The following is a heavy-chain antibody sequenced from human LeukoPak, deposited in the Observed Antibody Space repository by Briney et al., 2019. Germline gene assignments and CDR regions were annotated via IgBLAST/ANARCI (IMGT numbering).Heavy chain of an antibody. CDR2: IIPIFGTA. Sequence: EASVTVSCKASGGTFSSYAISWVRQAPGQGLEWMGGIIPIFGTANYAQKFQGRVTITADESTSTAYMELSSLRSEDTAVYYCASPRAYCSSTSCYEFDYWGQGTLVTVSS. CDR3: ASPRAYCSSTSCYEFDY. D-gene: IGHD2-2*01. CDR1: GGTFSSYA. J-gene: IGHJ4*02. V-gene: IGHV1-69*13.